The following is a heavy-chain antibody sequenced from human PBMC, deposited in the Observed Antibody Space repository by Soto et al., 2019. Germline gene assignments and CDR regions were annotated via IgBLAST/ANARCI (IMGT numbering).Heavy chain of an antibody. D-gene: IGHD3-3*01. CDR2: IYYSGST. CDR3: ARVSKYYDFWSGYPDYFDY. CDR1: GGSISSYY. J-gene: IGHJ4*02. V-gene: IGHV4-59*01. Sequence: LSLTCTVSGGSISSYYWSWIRQPPGKGLEWIGYIYYSGSTNYNPSLKSRVTISVDTSENQFSLKLSSVTAADTAVYYCARVSKYYDFWSGYPDYFDYWGQGTLVTVSS.